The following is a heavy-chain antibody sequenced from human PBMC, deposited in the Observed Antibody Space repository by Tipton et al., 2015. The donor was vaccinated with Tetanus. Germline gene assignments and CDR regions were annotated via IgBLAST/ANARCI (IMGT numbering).Heavy chain of an antibody. J-gene: IGHJ4*02. V-gene: IGHV1-2*02. D-gene: IGHD5-12*01. CDR2: INPNSGGT. CDR1: GYTFTGYY. CDR3: ARDRGYGGYVPSY. Sequence: QLVQSGAEVKKPGASVKVSCKASGYTFTGYYMHWVRQAPGQGLEWMGWINPNSGGTNYAQKFQGRVTMTRDTSISTAYMELSGLRSDDTAVYYCARDRGYGGYVPSYWGQGTLVTVSS.